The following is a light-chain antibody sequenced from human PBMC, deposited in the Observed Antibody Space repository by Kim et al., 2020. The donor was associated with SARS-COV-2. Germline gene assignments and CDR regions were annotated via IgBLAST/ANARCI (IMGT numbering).Light chain of an antibody. Sequence: LTQPASVSGSPGQSITISCTGASSDVGAYNYVSWYQQHPGKAPKLMIYDVTNRPSGVSNRFSGSKSGNTASLTISGLQAEDEADYYCSSYTSSSNVV. CDR1: SSDVGAYNY. CDR2: DVT. CDR3: SSYTSSSNVV. V-gene: IGLV2-14*03. J-gene: IGLJ2*01.